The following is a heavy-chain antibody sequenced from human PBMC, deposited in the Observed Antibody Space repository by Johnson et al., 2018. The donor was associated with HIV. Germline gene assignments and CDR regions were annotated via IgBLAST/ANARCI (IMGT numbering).Heavy chain of an antibody. D-gene: IGHD1-26*01. CDR1: GFTFSSYA. Sequence: QVQLVESGGGVVQPGRSLRLSCAASGFTFSSYAMHWVRQAPGKGLEWVAVISYAGSNKYYADSVKGRFTISRDNSKNTLYLQMNSLRAEDTAVYYCARESGSSGALDIWGQGTMVTVSS. V-gene: IGHV3-30-3*01. CDR2: ISYAGSNK. J-gene: IGHJ3*02. CDR3: ARESGSSGALDI.